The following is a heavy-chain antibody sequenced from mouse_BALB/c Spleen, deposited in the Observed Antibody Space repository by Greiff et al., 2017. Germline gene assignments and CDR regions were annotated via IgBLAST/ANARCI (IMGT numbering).Heavy chain of an antibody. J-gene: IGHJ2*01. CDR1: GFDFSRYW. D-gene: IGHD1-1*01. CDR3: ARPSYYGSSFDY. CDR2: INPDSSTI. V-gene: IGHV4-1*02. Sequence: EVKLLESGGGLVQPGGSLKLSCAASGFDFSRYWMSWVRQAPGKGLEWIGEINPDSSTINYTPSLKDKFIISRDNAKNTLYLQMSKVRSEDTALYYCARPSYYGSSFDYWGQGTTLTVSS.